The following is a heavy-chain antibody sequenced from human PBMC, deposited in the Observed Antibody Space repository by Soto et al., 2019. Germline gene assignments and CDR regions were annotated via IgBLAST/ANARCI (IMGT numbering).Heavy chain of an antibody. J-gene: IGHJ6*02. Sequence: GSLLLPCAASGFTFSNYGMNGVRQAPGKGLEWLSYISSSSSTMYYADSVKGRFTISRDNAKNSLFLQMNSLRDEDTAIYYCARDHVEARILSGGYYYGLDVWGQGTKVTVSS. V-gene: IGHV3-48*02. CDR1: GFTFSNYG. CDR2: ISSSSSTM. D-gene: IGHD2-15*01. CDR3: ARDHVEARILSGGYYYGLDV.